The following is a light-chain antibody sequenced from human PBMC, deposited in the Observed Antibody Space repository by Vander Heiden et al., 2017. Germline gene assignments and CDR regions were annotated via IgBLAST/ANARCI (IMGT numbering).Light chain of an antibody. V-gene: IGLV1-40*01. CDR2: GNT. J-gene: IGLJ3*02. Sequence: QSVLTQPPSVSGALGQRVTVSCTGSSSNIGAGYDVHWYQQLPGTAPIILIYGNTKRASGVPDRISGSKSGTSASLAITGLQAEDEADYYCQSYDSSLSGWVFGGGTKLTV. CDR1: SSNIGAGYD. CDR3: QSYDSSLSGWV.